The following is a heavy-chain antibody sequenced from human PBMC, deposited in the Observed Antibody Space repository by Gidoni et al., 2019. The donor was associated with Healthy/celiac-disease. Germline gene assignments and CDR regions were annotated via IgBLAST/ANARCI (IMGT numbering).Heavy chain of an antibody. CDR3: ASVSMVMVSYYYGMDV. CDR2: IIPIFGTA. V-gene: IGHV1-69*01. J-gene: IGHJ6*02. D-gene: IGHD2-8*01. Sequence: VQLLKSGPEVRRPGSWVKVSGKASGGTLGGYAISWVRQAPGQGLEWMGGIIPIFGTANYAQKFQGRVTITADESTSTAYMELSSLRSEDTAVYYCASVSMVMVSYYYGMDVWGQGTTVTVSS. CDR1: GGTLGGYA.